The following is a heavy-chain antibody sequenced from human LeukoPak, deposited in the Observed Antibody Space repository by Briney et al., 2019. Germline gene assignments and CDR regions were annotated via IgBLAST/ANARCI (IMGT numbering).Heavy chain of an antibody. CDR2: IRYDGSNK. D-gene: IGHD1-26*01. CDR1: GFTFSSYG. Sequence: GGSLRLSCAASGFTFSSYGMHWVRQAPGKGLEWVAFIRYDGSNKYYADSVKGRFIISRDNSKNTLYLKMNSLRAEDTAVYHCAKGGGWEVQYYYYYMDVWGKGTTVTISS. CDR3: AKGGGWEVQYYYYYMDV. J-gene: IGHJ6*03. V-gene: IGHV3-30*02.